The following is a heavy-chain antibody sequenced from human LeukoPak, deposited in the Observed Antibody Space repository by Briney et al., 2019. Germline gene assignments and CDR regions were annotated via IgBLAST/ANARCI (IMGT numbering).Heavy chain of an antibody. J-gene: IGHJ4*02. CDR2: ISWNSGSI. Sequence: GRSLRLSCAASGFTFDDYAMHWVRQAPGKGLEWVSGISWNSGSIGYVDSVKGRFTISRDNAKNSLYLQMNSLRAEDTAVYYCARDPFGGVIESPDYWGQGTLVTVSS. CDR1: GFTFDDYA. V-gene: IGHV3-9*01. CDR3: ARDPFGGVIESPDY. D-gene: IGHD3-16*02.